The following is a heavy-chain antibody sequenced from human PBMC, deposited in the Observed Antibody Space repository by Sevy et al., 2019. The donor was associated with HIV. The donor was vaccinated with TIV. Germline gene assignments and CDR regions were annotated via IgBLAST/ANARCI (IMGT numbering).Heavy chain of an antibody. CDR1: GFTFSKYS. D-gene: IGHD2-8*01. V-gene: IGHV3-23*01. J-gene: IGHJ4*02. Sequence: GGCLRLSCAASGFTFSKYSMSWIRQTPGKGLEWVSTFSFGCGKINYADSVKGRFTLSRDDSRNTFYLQMNSLRAEDTAIYYCAREGCTKPHDYWGQGTVVTVSS. CDR2: FSFGCGKI. CDR3: AREGCTKPHDY.